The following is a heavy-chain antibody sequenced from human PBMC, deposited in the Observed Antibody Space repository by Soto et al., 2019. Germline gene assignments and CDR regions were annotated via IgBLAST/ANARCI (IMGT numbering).Heavy chain of an antibody. CDR3: ARRRVAARSYYFDY. D-gene: IGHD6-6*01. V-gene: IGHV4-34*01. CDR2: INHSGII. Sequence: QVQLQQWGTGLLKPSETLALNCGVYGESLTGYYWSWIRQSPGKTLEWIGEINHSGIINHIPSLKSRLTISVDTTNNQFSLRLTSVTDADAGIYFCARRRVAARSYYFDYWGQGNLVTVSS. J-gene: IGHJ4*02. CDR1: GESLTGYY.